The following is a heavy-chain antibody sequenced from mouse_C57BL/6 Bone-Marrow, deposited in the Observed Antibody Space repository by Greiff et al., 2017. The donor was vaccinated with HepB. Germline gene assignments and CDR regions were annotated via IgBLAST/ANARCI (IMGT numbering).Heavy chain of an antibody. Sequence: VQLQQPGTELVKPGASVKLSCKASGYTFTSYWMHWVKQRPGQGLEWIGNINPSNGGTNYNEKFKSKATLTVDKSSSTAYMQLSSLTSEDFAVYYCARRGGGYWAWFAYWGQGTLVTVSA. J-gene: IGHJ3*01. D-gene: IGHD2-3*01. CDR3: ARRGGGYWAWFAY. V-gene: IGHV1-53*01. CDR1: GYTFTSYW. CDR2: INPSNGGT.